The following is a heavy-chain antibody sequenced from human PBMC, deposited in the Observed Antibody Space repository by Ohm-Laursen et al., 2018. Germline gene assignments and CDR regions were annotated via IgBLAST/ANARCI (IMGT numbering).Heavy chain of an antibody. D-gene: IGHD6-13*01. V-gene: IGHV3-11*01. CDR2: ISSSGSTI. CDR1: GFTFSDYY. CDR3: AKGVQQQLVPYFDY. J-gene: IGHJ4*02. Sequence: SLRLSCAAPGFTFSDYYMSWIRQAPGKGLEWVSYISSSGSTIYYADSVKGRFTISRDNAKNSLYLQMNSLRAEDTAVYYCAKGVQQQLVPYFDYWGQGTLVTVSS.